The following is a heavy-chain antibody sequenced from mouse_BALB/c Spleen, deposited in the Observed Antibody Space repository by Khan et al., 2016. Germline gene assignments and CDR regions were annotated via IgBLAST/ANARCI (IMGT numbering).Heavy chain of an antibody. CDR1: GFDFSRYW. V-gene: IGHV4-1*02. CDR3: ASTFWYFNV. CDR2: INPDSSTI. J-gene: IGHJ1*01. Sequence: EVKLLESGGGLVQPGGSLKLSCAASGFDFSRYWMSWVRPAPGKGLEWIGEINPDSSTINYTTSLKDKFIISSDNAKNTLHLQMSKVKSEEQATNYCASTFWYFNVGAQGPRSPSPQ.